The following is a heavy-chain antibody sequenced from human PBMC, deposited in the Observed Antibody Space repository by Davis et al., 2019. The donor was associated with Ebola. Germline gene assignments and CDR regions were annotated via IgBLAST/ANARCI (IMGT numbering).Heavy chain of an antibody. CDR1: GFTFSNAW. CDR3: TTDLTSIAARPDAFDI. V-gene: IGHV3-15*01. D-gene: IGHD6-6*01. Sequence: PGGSLRLSCAASGFTFSNAWMSWVRQAPGKGLEWVGRIKSKTDGGTTDYAAPVKGRFTISRDDSTNTLYLQMNSLKTEDTAVYYCTTDLTSIAARPDAFDIWGQGTMVTVSS. CDR2: IKSKTDGGTT. J-gene: IGHJ3*02.